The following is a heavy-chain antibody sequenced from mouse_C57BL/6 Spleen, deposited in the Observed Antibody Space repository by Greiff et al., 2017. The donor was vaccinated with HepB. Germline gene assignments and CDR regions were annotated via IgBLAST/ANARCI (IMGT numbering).Heavy chain of an antibody. Sequence: QVQLKESGPELVKPGASVKISCKASGYTFTDYYINWVKQRPGQGLEWIGWIFPGSGSTYYNEKFKGKATLTVDKSSSTAYMLLSSLTSEDSAVYFCARSGYDYGGGYYFDYWGQGTTLTVSS. CDR1: GYTFTDYY. V-gene: IGHV1-75*01. CDR3: ARSGYDYGGGYYFDY. CDR2: IFPGSGST. D-gene: IGHD2-4*01. J-gene: IGHJ2*01.